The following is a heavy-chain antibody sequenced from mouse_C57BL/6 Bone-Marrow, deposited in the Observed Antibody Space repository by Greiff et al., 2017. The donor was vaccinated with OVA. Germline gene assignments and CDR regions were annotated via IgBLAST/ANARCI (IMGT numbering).Heavy chain of an antibody. CDR2: IYPGSGST. CDR3: ARRNYYEEDYFDY. V-gene: IGHV1-55*01. CDR1: GYTFTSYW. Sequence: QVQLQQSGAELVKPGASVKMSCKASGYTFTSYWITWVKQRPGQGLEWIGDIYPGSGSTNYNEKFKSKATLTVDTSSSTAYMQLSSLTSEDSAVYYCARRNYYEEDYFDYWGQGTTLTVSS. D-gene: IGHD1-1*01. J-gene: IGHJ2*01.